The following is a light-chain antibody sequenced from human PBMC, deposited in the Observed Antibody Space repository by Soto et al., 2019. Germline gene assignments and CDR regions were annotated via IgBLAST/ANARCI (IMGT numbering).Light chain of an antibody. CDR3: QQRSNWPT. V-gene: IGKV3-11*01. CDR1: QSVSSY. CDR2: DAS. Sequence: EIVLTQSPATLSLSPGERATLSCRASQSVSSYLAWYQQKPGQAPRLLIYDASNRATGIPARFSGSGSGTEFTLTISSLEPEDCAVYYCQQRSNWPTFGGGTKVEIK. J-gene: IGKJ4*01.